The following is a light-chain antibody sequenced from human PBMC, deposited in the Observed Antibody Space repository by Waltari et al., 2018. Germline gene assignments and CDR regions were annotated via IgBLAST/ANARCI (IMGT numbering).Light chain of an antibody. J-gene: IGKJ4*02. CDR3: HQHKNWPRT. V-gene: IGKV3-11*01. CDR1: QSIDNY. Sequence: IVLLQSPATLSLSPGERATLSGRASQSIDNYLAWYQQKPRQVPRLLIYDASNRATGIPSRFSGSRSGADFTLIISSLEPEDFAVYYCHQHKNWPRTFGGGTKVEIK. CDR2: DAS.